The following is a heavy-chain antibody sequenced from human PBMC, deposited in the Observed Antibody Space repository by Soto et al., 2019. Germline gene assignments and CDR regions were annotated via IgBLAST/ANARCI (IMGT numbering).Heavy chain of an antibody. D-gene: IGHD6-6*01. CDR3: AKVARGSSFHYYCMDV. V-gene: IGHV3-30*18. CDR2: ISYDGSNK. Sequence: QVQLVESGGGMVQPGRSLRLSCGASGLTFSSYGMHWVRQAPGKVLEWAAVISYDGSNKYYADYVKGRFTISRDNSKNTLYMEMSSLRDEDTAVYYCAKVARGSSFHYYCMDVWGQGTPVTVSS. J-gene: IGHJ6*02. CDR1: GLTFSSYG.